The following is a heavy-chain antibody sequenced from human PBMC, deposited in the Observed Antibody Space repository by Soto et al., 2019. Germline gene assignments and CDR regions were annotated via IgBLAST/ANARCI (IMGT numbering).Heavy chain of an antibody. CDR2: INHSGST. CDR3: ARIAAAGKGRDWFGP. D-gene: IGHD6-13*01. Sequence: SETLSLTCAVYGGSFSGYYWSWIRQPPGKGLEWIGEINHSGSTNYNPSLKSRVTISVDTSKNQFSLKLSSVTAADTAVYYCARIAAAGKGRDWFGPWGQGTLVTVSS. J-gene: IGHJ5*02. V-gene: IGHV4-34*01. CDR1: GGSFSGYY.